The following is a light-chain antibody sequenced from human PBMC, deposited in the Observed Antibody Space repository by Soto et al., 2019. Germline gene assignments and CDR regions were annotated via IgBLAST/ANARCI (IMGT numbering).Light chain of an antibody. CDR2: DVN. CDR1: SSDVGAYKH. V-gene: IGLV2-14*03. Sequence: QSALTQPASVSGSPGQSIAISCTGTSSDVGAYKHVSWYQQHPGKAPKLMIYDVNSRPSGVSDRFSGSKSGNTASLTITGLQAEDEADYYCSSYATSSVVFGGGTKVTVL. J-gene: IGLJ2*01. CDR3: SSYATSSVV.